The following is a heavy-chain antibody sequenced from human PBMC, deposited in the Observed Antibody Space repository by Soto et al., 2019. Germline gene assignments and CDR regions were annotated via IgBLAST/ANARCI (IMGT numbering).Heavy chain of an antibody. V-gene: IGHV1-18*04. CDR2: ISAYNGNT. CDR3: ARDRGFLEWSTAYYYGMDV. Sequence: ASVKVSCKASGYTFTSYGISWVRQAPGQGLEWMGWISAYNGNTNYAQKLQGRVTMTTDTSTSTAYMELRSLRSDDTAVYYCARDRGFLEWSTAYYYGMDVWGQGTTVTVSS. CDR1: GYTFTSYG. D-gene: IGHD3-3*01. J-gene: IGHJ6*02.